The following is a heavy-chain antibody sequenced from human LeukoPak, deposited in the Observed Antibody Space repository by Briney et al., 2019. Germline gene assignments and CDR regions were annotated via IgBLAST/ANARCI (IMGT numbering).Heavy chain of an antibody. J-gene: IGHJ6*02. CDR1: GFTFSSYG. Sequence: GRSLRLSCAASGFTFSSYGMHWVRQAPGKGLEWVAVISYDGSNKYYADSVKGRFTISRDNSKNTLYLQMNSLRAEDTAVYYCAKDRLNGDYYYYGMDVWGQGTTVTVSS. CDR2: ISYDGSNK. V-gene: IGHV3-30*18. D-gene: IGHD2-8*01. CDR3: AKDRLNGDYYYYGMDV.